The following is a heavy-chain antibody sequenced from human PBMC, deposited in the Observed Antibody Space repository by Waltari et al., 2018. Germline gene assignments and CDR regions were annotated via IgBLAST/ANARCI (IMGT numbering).Heavy chain of an antibody. CDR1: GFTFSSYD. CDR2: IGTAGDT. V-gene: IGHV3-13*01. CDR3: ARASGSTVYYYGMDV. J-gene: IGHJ6*02. Sequence: VESGGGLVQPGGSLRLSCAASGFTFSSYDMHWVRQATGKGLEWVSAIGTAGDTYYPGSVKGRFTISRENAKNSLYLQMNSLRAGDTAVYYCARASGSTVYYYGMDVWGQGTTVTVSS. D-gene: IGHD4-17*01.